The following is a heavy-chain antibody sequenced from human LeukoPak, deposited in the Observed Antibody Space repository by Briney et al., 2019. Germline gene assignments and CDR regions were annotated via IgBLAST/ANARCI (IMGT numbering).Heavy chain of an antibody. J-gene: IGHJ4*02. CDR3: ARDQGDTSAYVSDY. CDR1: GFTFSDYY. Sequence: PGGSLRLSCAASGFTFSDYYMSWIRQAPGKGLEWISYISSSTTYTNYADSVKGRFTISRDNAKNSLFLQMNSLRAEDTAVYYCARDQGDTSAYVSDYWGQGTLVTVSS. CDR2: ISSSTTYT. V-gene: IGHV3-11*06. D-gene: IGHD3-22*01.